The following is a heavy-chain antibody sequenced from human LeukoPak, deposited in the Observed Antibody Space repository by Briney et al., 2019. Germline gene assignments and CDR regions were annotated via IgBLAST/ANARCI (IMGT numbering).Heavy chain of an antibody. V-gene: IGHV3-30*04. CDR3: LVWKHVFDR. D-gene: IGHD5/OR15-5a*01. J-gene: IGHJ5*02. Sequence: GRSLRLSCAASGFTFSSYAMHWVRQAPGKGLEWVAVMSYDGSKEYYADSVKGRFTISRDNSKSTLYLQMNSLRVEDTAVYYCLVWKHVFDRWGQGTLVTVSS. CDR1: GFTFSSYA. CDR2: MSYDGSKE.